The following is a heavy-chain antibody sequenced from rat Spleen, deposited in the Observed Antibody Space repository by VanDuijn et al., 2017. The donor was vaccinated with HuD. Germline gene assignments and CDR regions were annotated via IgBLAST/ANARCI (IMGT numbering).Heavy chain of an antibody. V-gene: IGHV5-20*01. Sequence: EVQLVDHGGGLVQPGRSLKLSCAPSGFTFSIYGLTWVRQAPTKGLEWVASTSSGGDKTYYPDSVKGRFRISRDNAKSILYLQMDSLRSEDTATYYCTTYSDYATSPFAYWGRGALVTVSS. D-gene: IGHD1-6*01. CDR2: TSSGGDKT. CDR1: GFTFSIYG. J-gene: IGHJ3*01. CDR3: TTYSDYATSPFAY.